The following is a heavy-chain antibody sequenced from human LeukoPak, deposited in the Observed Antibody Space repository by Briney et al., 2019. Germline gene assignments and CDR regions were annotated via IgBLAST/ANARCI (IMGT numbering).Heavy chain of an antibody. Sequence: GESLRISCQGSGYRFTSYWISWVRPMPGKGLEWMGRIDPSDSYTNYSPSFQGHVTISADKSISTAYLQWSSLKASDTAMYYCARGQIGQTTDYWGQGTLVTVSS. J-gene: IGHJ4*02. CDR2: IDPSDSYT. CDR1: GYRFTSYW. D-gene: IGHD1-1*01. V-gene: IGHV5-10-1*01. CDR3: ARGQIGQTTDY.